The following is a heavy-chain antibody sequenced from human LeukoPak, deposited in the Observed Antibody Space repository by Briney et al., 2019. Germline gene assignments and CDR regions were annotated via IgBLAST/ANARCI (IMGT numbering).Heavy chain of an antibody. J-gene: IGHJ2*01. Sequence: SDSLSLTCTVSGGSISSYYWSWIWQPPGKGLEWIGYIYYSGSTNYNPSLKSRVTISVDTSKNQFSLKLSSVTAADTAVYYCARSGYFPDWYFDLWGRGTLVTVSS. CDR1: GGSISSYY. CDR2: IYYSGST. V-gene: IGHV4-59*08. CDR3: ARSGYFPDWYFDL. D-gene: IGHD3-22*01.